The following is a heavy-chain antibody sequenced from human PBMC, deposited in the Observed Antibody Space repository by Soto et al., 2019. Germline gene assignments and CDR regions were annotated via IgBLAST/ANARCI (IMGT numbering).Heavy chain of an antibody. V-gene: IGHV4-34*01. CDR1: GGSFSGYY. CDR3: ATGDYGDYESYWYFDL. CDR2: INHSGST. Sequence: QVQLQQWGAGLLKPSETLSLTCAVYGGSFSGYYWSWIRQPPGKGLEWIGEINHSGSTNYNPSLKSRVTISVDTSKNQFSLKLSSVTAADTSVYYCATGDYGDYESYWYFDLWGRGTLVTVSS. D-gene: IGHD4-17*01. J-gene: IGHJ2*01.